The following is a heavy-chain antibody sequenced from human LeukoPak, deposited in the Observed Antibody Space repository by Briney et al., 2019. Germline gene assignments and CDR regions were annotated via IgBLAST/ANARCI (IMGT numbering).Heavy chain of an antibody. CDR3: ARGEYYHESSGYPNY. CDR1: GLIFRSYA. V-gene: IGHV3-33*08. CDR2: IWYDGRTQ. Sequence: GRSLRLSCAASGLIFRSYAMHWVRQAPGKGLEWVAVIWYDGRTQFYAESVKGRFAVSRGNSKNTLYLQMNSLRAEDTAVYHCARGEYYHESSGYPNYWGQGTLVTVSS. J-gene: IGHJ4*02. D-gene: IGHD3-22*01.